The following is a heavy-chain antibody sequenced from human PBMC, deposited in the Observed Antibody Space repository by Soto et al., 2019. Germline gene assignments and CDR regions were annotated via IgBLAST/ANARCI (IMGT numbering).Heavy chain of an antibody. J-gene: IGHJ4*02. CDR1: GGSISSGGFY. V-gene: IGHV4-31*03. D-gene: IGHD7-27*01. Sequence: SETLSLTCTVSGGSISSGGFYWSWIRQYPGKGLEWIGYIYRSGTTFYNPSLRSRLTISVDTSKNQFSLKLNSVTAADTAVYYCAREGELGPYYFDYWGQGTLVTVSS. CDR2: IYRSGTT. CDR3: AREGELGPYYFDY.